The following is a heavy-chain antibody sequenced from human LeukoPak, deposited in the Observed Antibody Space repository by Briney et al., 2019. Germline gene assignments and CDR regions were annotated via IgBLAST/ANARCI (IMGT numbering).Heavy chain of an antibody. CDR2: IHYSGST. V-gene: IGHV4-59*02. D-gene: IGHD3-22*01. J-gene: IGHJ5*02. CDR3: AAQGYYYDSSGSRARFDP. Sequence: SETLSLTCTVSGGSVNSYYWSWIRQPPGKGLEWMGYIHYSGSTNYNPSLKSRVTISVDTSKNQFSLKLSSVTAADTAVYYCAAQGYYYDSSGSRARFDPWGQGTLVTVSS. CDR1: GGSVNSYY.